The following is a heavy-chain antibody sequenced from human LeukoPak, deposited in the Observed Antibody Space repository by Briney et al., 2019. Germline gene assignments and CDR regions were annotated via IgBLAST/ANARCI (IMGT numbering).Heavy chain of an antibody. J-gene: IGHJ3*02. CDR3: ARDESTTVTTPKAFDI. Sequence: ASVKVSCKASGYTFTSYGISWVRQAPGQGLEWMGWISAYNGNTNYAQKLQGRVTMTTDTSTSTAYMELRSLRSDDTAVYYCARDESTTVTTPKAFDIWGQGTMVTVSS. CDR1: GYTFTSYG. V-gene: IGHV1-18*01. D-gene: IGHD4-17*01. CDR2: ISAYNGNT.